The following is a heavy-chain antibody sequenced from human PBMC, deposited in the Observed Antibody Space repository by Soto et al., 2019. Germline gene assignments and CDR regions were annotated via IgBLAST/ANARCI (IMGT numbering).Heavy chain of an antibody. J-gene: IGHJ5*02. D-gene: IGHD2-15*01. CDR2: IYYSGST. CDR3: ARHAGYCSGGRCYGWFDP. CDR1: GGSISSYY. V-gene: IGHV4-59*08. Sequence: QVQLQESGPGLVKPSETLSLTCTVSGGSISSYYWSWIRQPPGKGLECIGYIYYSGSTNYNPSLKCRVTITVDTSKNQFSLKLSSVTAADTAVYYCARHAGYCSGGRCYGWFDPWGQGTLVTVSS.